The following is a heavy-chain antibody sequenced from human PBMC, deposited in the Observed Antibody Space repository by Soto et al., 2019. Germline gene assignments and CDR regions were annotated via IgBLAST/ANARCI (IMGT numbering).Heavy chain of an antibody. CDR2: ISYDGSNK. CDR3: ATGSHHFDY. CDR1: GFTFSSYG. J-gene: IGHJ4*02. Sequence: PGGSLRLSCAASGFTFSSYGMHWVRQAPGKGLEWVAVISYDGSNKYYADSVKGRFTISRDNAKNSLYLQMNSLRAEDTAVYYCATGSHHFDYWGQGTLVTVSS. V-gene: IGHV3-30*03.